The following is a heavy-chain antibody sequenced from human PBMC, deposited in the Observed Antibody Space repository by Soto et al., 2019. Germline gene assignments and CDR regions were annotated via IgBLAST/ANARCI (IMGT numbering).Heavy chain of an antibody. D-gene: IGHD4-4*01. CDR2: ISDDGSKE. J-gene: IGHJ5*02. CDR3: AKDLYRSSHQEGTNL. Sequence: QVPLVESGGGVVQPGTSLRLSCAASGFPFSRYGMHWVRQVPGKGLEWAAVISDDGSKEWYADYVKGRFTISRDNSKNTLSLALRNLSAEDTAEYYSAKDLYRSSHQEGTNLCAQGALVTVPS. V-gene: IGHV3-30*18. CDR1: GFPFSRYG.